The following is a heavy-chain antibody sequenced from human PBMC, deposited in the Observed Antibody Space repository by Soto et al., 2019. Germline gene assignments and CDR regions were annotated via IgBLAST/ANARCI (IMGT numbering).Heavy chain of an antibody. CDR1: GFTFNNFA. D-gene: IGHD6-25*01. J-gene: IGHJ4*02. CDR3: AKGSASGSPYYFDY. V-gene: IGHV3-23*01. CDR2: ITGSGGST. Sequence: GSLRLSCAASGFTFNNFAMSWVRQAPGKGLEWISAITGSGGSTYHADSVKGRFTISRDNSKNTLYLQMSSLRAEDTAVYYCAKGSASGSPYYFDYWGQGTLVTVSS.